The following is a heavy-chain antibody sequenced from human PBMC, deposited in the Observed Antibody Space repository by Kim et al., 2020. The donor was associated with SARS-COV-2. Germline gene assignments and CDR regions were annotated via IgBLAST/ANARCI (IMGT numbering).Heavy chain of an antibody. D-gene: IGHD5-12*01. CDR2: IDPSDSYT. Sequence: GESLKISCKGSGYSFTSYWISWVRQMPGKGLEWMGRIDPSDSYTNYSPSFQGHVTISADKSISTAYLQWSSLKASDTAMYYCARRPSYSGYESYYYYGMDVWGQGTTVTVSS. CDR1: GYSFTSYW. V-gene: IGHV5-10-1*01. J-gene: IGHJ6*02. CDR3: ARRPSYSGYESYYYYGMDV.